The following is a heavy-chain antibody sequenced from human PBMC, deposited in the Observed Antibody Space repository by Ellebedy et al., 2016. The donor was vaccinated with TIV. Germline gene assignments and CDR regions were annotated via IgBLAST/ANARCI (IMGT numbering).Heavy chain of an antibody. D-gene: IGHD2-21*01. CDR2: ISGSGGDT. CDR3: AKRLPGYGMDV. CDR1: GFTFSSYA. V-gene: IGHV3-23*01. Sequence: GESLKISXAASGFTFSSYAMSWVRQAPGKGLEWVSVISGSGGDTYYADSVKGRFTISRDNSKNTLYLQMNSLRVDDTAVYYCAKRLPGYGMDVWGQGTTVTVSS. J-gene: IGHJ6*02.